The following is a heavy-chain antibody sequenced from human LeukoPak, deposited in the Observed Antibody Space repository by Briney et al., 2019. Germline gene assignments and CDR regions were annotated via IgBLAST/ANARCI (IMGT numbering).Heavy chain of an antibody. CDR1: GLTFSNYA. D-gene: IGHD3-9*01. J-gene: IGHJ4*02. V-gene: IGHV3-23*01. CDR3: ATRGDILTGYPYYFDN. CDR2: ISGSGCRT. Sequence: GGSLGLFCAASGLTFSNYAMTWVPEAPGRGLEWVLAISGSGCRTFCADSLRGRFTVSRDNHKNTLYLQMNSLRAEDTAVYYCATRGDILTGYPYYFDNWGQGTLVTVSS.